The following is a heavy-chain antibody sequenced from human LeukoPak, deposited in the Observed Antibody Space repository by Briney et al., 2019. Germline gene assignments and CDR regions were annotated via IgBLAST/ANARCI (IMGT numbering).Heavy chain of an antibody. D-gene: IGHD3-22*01. Sequence: ASVKVTCKVSGYTLTELSMHWVRQAPGKGLEWMGGFDPEDGETIYAQKFQGRVTMTEDTSTDTAYMELSSLRSEDTAVYYCATGVTMIVVVQYFDYWGQGTLVTVPS. CDR3: ATGVTMIVVVQYFDY. V-gene: IGHV1-24*01. J-gene: IGHJ4*02. CDR2: FDPEDGET. CDR1: GYTLTELS.